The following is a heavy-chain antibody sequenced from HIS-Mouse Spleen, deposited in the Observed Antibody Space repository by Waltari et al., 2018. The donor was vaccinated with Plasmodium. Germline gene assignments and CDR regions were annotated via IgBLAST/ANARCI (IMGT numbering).Heavy chain of an antibody. CDR1: GFTFSSYG. V-gene: IGHV3-30*18. J-gene: IGHJ4*02. D-gene: IGHD3-16*01. CDR2: KAYDGSNK. CDR3: AKAQGVINFDY. Sequence: QVQLVESGGGVVQPGRSLRLSCAASGFTFSSYGMHWVRQAQGKGVEWGVVKAYDGSNKYYADSVKGRFTISRDNSKNTLYLQMNSLRAEDTAVYYCAKAQGVINFDYWGQGTLVTVSS.